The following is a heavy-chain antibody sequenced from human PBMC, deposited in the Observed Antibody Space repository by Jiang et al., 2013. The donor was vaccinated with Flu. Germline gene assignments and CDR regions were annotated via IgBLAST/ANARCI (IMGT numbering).Heavy chain of an antibody. D-gene: IGHD1-26*01. Sequence: GPGLVKPSETLSLTCTVSGGSFNSDSYYWGWIRQPPGKALEWIGGIYHTGSSYSRPSLKSRVTIFVDTSKNQFSLKVTSVTAADTAVYYCARAQKYSGFELPYFDYWGQGRLVTFSS. V-gene: IGHV4-39*07. J-gene: IGHJ4*02. CDR1: GGSFNSDSYY. CDR3: ARAQKYSGFELPYFDY. CDR2: IYHTGSS.